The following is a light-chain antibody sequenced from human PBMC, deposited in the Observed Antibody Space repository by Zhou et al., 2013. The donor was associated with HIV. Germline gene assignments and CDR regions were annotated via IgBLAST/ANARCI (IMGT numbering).Light chain of an antibody. CDR2: RNN. CDR1: SSNIGSNP. Sequence: QSVLTQPPSASGTPGQRVTISCSGSSSNIGSNPVNWYQQVPGTAPKLLIYRNNQRPSGVPDRISGAKSGTSASLAISGLQSEDEADYYCATWDDRLNGPVFGGGTKLTVL. V-gene: IGLV1-44*01. J-gene: IGLJ2*01. CDR3: ATWDDRLNGPV.